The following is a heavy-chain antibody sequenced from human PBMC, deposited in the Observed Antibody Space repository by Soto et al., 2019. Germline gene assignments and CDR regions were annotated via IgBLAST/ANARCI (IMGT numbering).Heavy chain of an antibody. V-gene: IGHV1-18*01. J-gene: IGHJ6*02. Sequence: QVQLVQSGAEVKKPGASVKVSCKASGYTFTSYGISWVRQAPGQGREWMGWIAAYNGNTNYAQKLQGRVTVTTDTSTSTAYMELRSLRSDDTAVYYCARDQKTIFGVVIKPYYYYYGMDVWGQGTTVTVSS. CDR2: IAAYNGNT. D-gene: IGHD3-3*01. CDR1: GYTFTSYG. CDR3: ARDQKTIFGVVIKPYYYYYGMDV.